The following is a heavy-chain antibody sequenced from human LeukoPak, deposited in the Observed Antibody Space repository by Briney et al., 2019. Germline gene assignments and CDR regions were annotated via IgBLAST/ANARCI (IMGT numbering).Heavy chain of an antibody. J-gene: IGHJ4*02. CDR2: IYHSGST. CDR1: GGSISSGGYS. D-gene: IGHD3-22*01. V-gene: IGHV4-30-2*01. CDR3: ARVAYYDSSPSFDY. Sequence: SETLSLTCAVSGGSISSGGYSWSWIRQPPGKGLEWIGYIYHSGSTYYSPSLKSRVTISVDRSKNQFSLKLSSVTAADTAVYYCARVAYYDSSPSFDYWGQGTLVTVSS.